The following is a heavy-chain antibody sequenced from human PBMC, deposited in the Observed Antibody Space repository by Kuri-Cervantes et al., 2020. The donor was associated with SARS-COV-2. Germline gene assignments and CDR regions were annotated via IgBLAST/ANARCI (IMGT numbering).Heavy chain of an antibody. V-gene: IGHV3-30-3*01. CDR3: AKVFGVGSNIKYFDY. CDR1: GFTFSSYA. D-gene: IGHD3-10*02. CDR2: ISYDGSNK. Sequence: GGSLRLSCAACGFTFSSYAMHWVRQAPGKGLEWVAVISYDGSNKYYADSVKGRFTISRDNSKNTLYLQMDSLTVEDTAFYYCAKVFGVGSNIKYFDYWGQGTVVTVSS. J-gene: IGHJ4*02.